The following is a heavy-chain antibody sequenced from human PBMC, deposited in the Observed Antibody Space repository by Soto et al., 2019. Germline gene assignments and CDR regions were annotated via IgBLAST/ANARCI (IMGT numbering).Heavy chain of an antibody. CDR1: GGSIGSGGYY. J-gene: IGHJ4*02. CDR3: ARSPGYYFDY. Sequence: SETLCLTCTVSGGSIGSGGYYWSWIRQHPGKGLEWIGYIYYSGITYYNPSLKSRVTISVDTSKNQFSLKLSSVTAADTAVYYCARSPGYYFDYWGQGTLVTVSS. V-gene: IGHV4-31*03. CDR2: IYYSGIT.